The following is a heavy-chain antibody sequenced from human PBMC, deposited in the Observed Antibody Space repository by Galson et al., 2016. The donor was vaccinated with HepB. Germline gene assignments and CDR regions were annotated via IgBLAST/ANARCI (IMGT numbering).Heavy chain of an antibody. CDR2: ISYHGSDK. V-gene: IGHV3-30-3*01. CDR1: GFAFSGSA. CDR3: ARDKSCYYYGMDV. J-gene: IGHJ6*02. Sequence: SLRLSCAASGFAFSGSAMHCVRQAPGKGLEWVAAISYHGSDKYYADSVKGRVTIARDNSNNILYLQMTSLSPEDTAVYYCARDKSCYYYGMDVWSQGTPVTVSS.